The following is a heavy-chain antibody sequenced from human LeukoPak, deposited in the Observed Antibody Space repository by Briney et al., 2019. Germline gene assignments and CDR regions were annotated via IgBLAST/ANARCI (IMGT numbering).Heavy chain of an antibody. V-gene: IGHV1-2*02. CDR2: IDPNSGGT. CDR1: GYSFTSYW. J-gene: IGHJ4*02. Sequence: ASVKVSCKASGYSFTSYWMHWVRQAPGQGLEWMGRIDPNSGGTVSAQNFQGRVTMARDTSISTVYLDLSGLTSVDTAMYFCMRDSPHQRFDYWGQGTLVTVSS. CDR3: MRDSPHQRFDY.